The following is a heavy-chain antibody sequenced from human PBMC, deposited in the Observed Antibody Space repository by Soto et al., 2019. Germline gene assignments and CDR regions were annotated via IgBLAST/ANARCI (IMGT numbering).Heavy chain of an antibody. V-gene: IGHV3-48*01. CDR3: ARDTGSSPSWFDP. CDR1: GFTFRTYN. CDR2: ISHSSSTI. J-gene: IGHJ5*02. Sequence: EVQLVESGGGLVQPGESLRLSCAASGFTFRTYNMHWVRQAPGKGLEWVSYISHSSSTIHYTDSVKGRFSVSRDNAKNSLYLQVNSLRAEDTAVYYCARDTGSSPSWFDPWGQGTQVIVSS. D-gene: IGHD6-6*01.